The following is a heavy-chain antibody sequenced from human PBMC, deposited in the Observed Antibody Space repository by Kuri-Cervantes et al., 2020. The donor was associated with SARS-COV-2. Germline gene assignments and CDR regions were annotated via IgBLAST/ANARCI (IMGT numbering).Heavy chain of an antibody. J-gene: IGHJ3*02. CDR2: INPNDGGT. Sequence: ASVKVSCKASGYTFTGYYLHWVRQAPGQGLEWMGWINPNDGGTNYAQKFQGWVTMTRDTSISTVYMELSSLRSDDTAVYYFACSTPFRQPVVISQGGVFDIWGQGTTVTVSS. CDR3: ACSTPFRQPVVISQGGVFDI. D-gene: IGHD3-22*01. V-gene: IGHV1-2*04. CDR1: GYTFTGYY.